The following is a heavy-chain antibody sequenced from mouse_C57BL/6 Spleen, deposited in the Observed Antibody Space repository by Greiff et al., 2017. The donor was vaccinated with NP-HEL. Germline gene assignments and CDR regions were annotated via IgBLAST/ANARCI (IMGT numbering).Heavy chain of an antibody. CDR3: ARESLYAMDY. CDR1: GFSLTSYA. CDR2: IGNGGGT. Sequence: VKLMESGPGLVAPSQSLSITCTVSGFSLTSYAISWVRQPPGKGLEWLGVIGNGGGTNYNSALKSRLSISKDNSKSQVFLKMNSLHTDDTARYYCARESLYAMDYWGQGTSVTVSS. J-gene: IGHJ4*01. V-gene: IGHV2-9-1*01.